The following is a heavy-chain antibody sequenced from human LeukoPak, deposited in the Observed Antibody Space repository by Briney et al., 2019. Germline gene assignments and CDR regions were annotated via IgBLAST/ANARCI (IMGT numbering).Heavy chain of an antibody. CDR1: GSTVSSNY. D-gene: IGHD6-19*01. CDR2: IYSGGST. Sequence: GGSLRLSCAASGSTVSSNYMSWVRQAPGKGLEWVSVIYSGGSTYYADSVKGRFTISRDNSKNTLYLQMNSLRAEDTAVYYCARRVAVYWYFDLWGRGTLVTVSS. V-gene: IGHV3-66*01. CDR3: ARRVAVYWYFDL. J-gene: IGHJ2*01.